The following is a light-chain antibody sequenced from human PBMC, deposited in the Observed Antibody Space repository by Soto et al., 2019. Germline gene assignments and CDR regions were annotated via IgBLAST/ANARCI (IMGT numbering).Light chain of an antibody. CDR3: SSYTSSSTVV. V-gene: IGLV2-14*01. CDR1: SSDVGDYNY. Sequence: QSALTQPASVSGSPGQSITISCTGTSSDVGDYNYVSWYQQHPGKAPKLMIYDVSNRPSGVSNRFSGSKSGNTASLTISGLQAEDEADYYCSSYTSSSTVVFGGGTKLDRP. CDR2: DVS. J-gene: IGLJ2*01.